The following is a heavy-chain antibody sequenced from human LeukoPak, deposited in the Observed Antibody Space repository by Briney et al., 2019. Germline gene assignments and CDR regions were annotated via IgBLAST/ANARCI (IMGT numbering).Heavy chain of an antibody. CDR2: IIPIFGTA. Sequence: GASVKVSCKASGGTFSSYAISWVRQAPGQGLEWMGRIIPIFGTANYAQKFQGRVTITTDESTSTAYMELSNLRSEDTAVYYCARDHQSLGYCSGGSCPGRYYYYYMDVWGKGTTVTVSS. CDR3: ARDHQSLGYCSGGSCPGRYYYYYMDV. D-gene: IGHD2-15*01. V-gene: IGHV1-69*05. J-gene: IGHJ6*03. CDR1: GGTFSSYA.